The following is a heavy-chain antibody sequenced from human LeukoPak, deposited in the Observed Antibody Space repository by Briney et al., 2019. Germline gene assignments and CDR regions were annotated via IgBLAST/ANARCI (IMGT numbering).Heavy chain of an antibody. CDR1: GGSISSYY. CDR3: ARVPYGSGSYVFDY. D-gene: IGHD3-10*01. CDR2: IYYSGST. V-gene: IGHV4-59*01. J-gene: IGHJ4*02. Sequence: SETLSLTCTVSGGSISSYYWSWIRQPPGKGLEWIGYIYYSGSTNYNPSLKSRVTISVDTSKNQFSLKLSSVTAADTAVYYCARVPYGSGSYVFDYWGQGTLVTVSS.